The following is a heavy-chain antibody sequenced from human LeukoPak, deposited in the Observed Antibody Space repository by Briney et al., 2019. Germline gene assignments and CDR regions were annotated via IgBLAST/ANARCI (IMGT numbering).Heavy chain of an antibody. V-gene: IGHV3-53*01. J-gene: IGHJ6*02. D-gene: IGHD3-10*01. CDR1: GFTVSSNY. CDR3: ARDGSNYYGSGSPNYYYGMDV. Sequence: SGGSLRLSCAASGFTVSSNYMSWVRQAPGKGLEWVSVIYRSGSTYYADSVKGRFTISRDNSKNTLYLQMNSLRAEDTAVYYCARDGSNYYGSGSPNYYYGMDVWGQGTTVTVSS. CDR2: IYRSGST.